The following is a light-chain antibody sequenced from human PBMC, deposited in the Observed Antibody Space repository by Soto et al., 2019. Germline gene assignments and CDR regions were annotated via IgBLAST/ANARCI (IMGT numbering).Light chain of an antibody. CDR3: SSYAGSNNFV. J-gene: IGLJ1*01. Sequence: QSVLTQPPSASGSPGQSVTISCTGTSSDVGGYNYVSWYQQHPGKAPKFMIYEVSKRPSGVPDRFSGSKSGNTASLTASGLQAEDEADYYCSSYAGSNNFVFGTGTKVT. CDR1: SSDVGGYNY. V-gene: IGLV2-8*01. CDR2: EVS.